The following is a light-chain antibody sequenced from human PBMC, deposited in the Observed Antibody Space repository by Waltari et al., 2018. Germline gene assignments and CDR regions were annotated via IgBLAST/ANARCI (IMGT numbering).Light chain of an antibody. J-gene: IGLJ2*01. CDR2: EDS. Sequence: SYELTQPPSVSVSHGQTASITCSGDKLGDKYACWYYQKPGQSPVLVIYEDSKRPSGIPERFSGSNSGNTATLTISGTQAMDEADYYCQAWDSGTAVFGGGTKLTV. CDR3: QAWDSGTAV. V-gene: IGLV3-1*01. CDR1: KLGDKY.